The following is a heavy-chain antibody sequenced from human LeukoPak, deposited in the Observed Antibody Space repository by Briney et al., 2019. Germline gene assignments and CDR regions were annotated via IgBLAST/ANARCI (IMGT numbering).Heavy chain of an antibody. CDR3: AKLLWFGELIDAFDI. V-gene: IGHV3-30*18. CDR1: GFTFCSDG. CDR2: ISYDGSNK. Sequence: GGSLRLSCAASGFTFCSDGMLWVRQAPGKGLEWVAVISYDGSNKYYADSVKGRFTISRDNSKNTLYLQMNSLRAEDTAVYYCAKLLWFGELIDAFDIWGQGTMVTVSS. J-gene: IGHJ3*02. D-gene: IGHD3-10*01.